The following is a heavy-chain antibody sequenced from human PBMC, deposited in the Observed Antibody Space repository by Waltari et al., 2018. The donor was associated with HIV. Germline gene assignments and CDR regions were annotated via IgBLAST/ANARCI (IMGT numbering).Heavy chain of an antibody. CDR2: MNPNTYNS. J-gene: IGHJ4*02. CDR3: ARVSAYCGGDCYLDY. Sequence: QVQLVQSGAEVKKPGASVKVSCKASGYTFTSYDINWVRQATGQGLEWMGWMNPNTYNSVYSQRFQGRVTMTRNTSISTAYMELSSLRSEDTAVYYCARVSAYCGGDCYLDYWGQGTLVTVSS. D-gene: IGHD2-21*02. V-gene: IGHV1-8*01. CDR1: GYTFTSYD.